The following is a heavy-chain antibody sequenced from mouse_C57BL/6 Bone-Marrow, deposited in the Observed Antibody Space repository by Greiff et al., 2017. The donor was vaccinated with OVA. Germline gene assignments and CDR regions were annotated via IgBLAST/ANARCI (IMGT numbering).Heavy chain of an antibody. CDR1: GYTFTSYG. J-gene: IGHJ1*03. D-gene: IGHD1-1*01. V-gene: IGHV1-81*01. CDR3: EVYYYGPWYFDV. Sequence: QVQLQQSGAELARPGASVKLSCKASGYTFTSYGISWVKQRTGQSLEWIGEIYPRSGNTYYNEKFKGKATLTADKSSSTAYMELRSLTSEDSAVYFCEVYYYGPWYFDVWGTGTTVTVSS. CDR2: IYPRSGNT.